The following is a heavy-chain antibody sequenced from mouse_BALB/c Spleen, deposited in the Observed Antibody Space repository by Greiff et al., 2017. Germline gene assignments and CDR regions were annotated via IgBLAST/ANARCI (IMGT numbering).Heavy chain of an antibody. Sequence: VQLQQSGPELVKPGASVKMSCKASGYTFTSYVMHWVKQKPGQGLEWIGYINPYNDGTKYNEKFKGKATLTSDKSSSTAYMELSSLTSEDSAVYYCARAHYYGSSPGYAMDYWGQGTSVTVSS. CDR1: GYTFTSYV. CDR2: INPYNDGT. CDR3: ARAHYYGSSPGYAMDY. J-gene: IGHJ4*01. V-gene: IGHV1-14*01. D-gene: IGHD1-1*01.